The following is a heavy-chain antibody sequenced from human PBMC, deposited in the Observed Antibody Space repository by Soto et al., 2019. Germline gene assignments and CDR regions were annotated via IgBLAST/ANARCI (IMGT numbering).Heavy chain of an antibody. CDR1: GYSFAGYW. CDR3: ARQIYDSDTGPNFQYHFDS. Sequence: GESLKISCKGSGYSFAGYWITWVRQKPGKGLEWMGRIDPSDSQTYYSPSFRGHVTISVTKSITTVFLQWSSLRASDTAMYYCARQIYDSDTGPNFQYHFDSWGQGTPVTVSS. CDR2: IDPSDSQT. D-gene: IGHD3-22*01. V-gene: IGHV5-10-1*01. J-gene: IGHJ4*02.